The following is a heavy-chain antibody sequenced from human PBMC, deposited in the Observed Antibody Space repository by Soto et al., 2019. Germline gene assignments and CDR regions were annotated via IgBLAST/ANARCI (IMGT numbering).Heavy chain of an antibody. CDR3: ARGYYDFWSGPRWFDP. D-gene: IGHD3-3*01. V-gene: IGHV4-31*03. J-gene: IGHJ5*02. Sequence: PSETLSLTCTVSGGSISSGGYYWSWIRQHPGKGLEWIGYIYYRGSTYYNLSLKSRVTISVDTSKNQFSLKLSSVTAADTAVYYCARGYYDFWSGPRWFDPWGQGTLVTVSS. CDR2: IYYRGST. CDR1: GGSISSGGYY.